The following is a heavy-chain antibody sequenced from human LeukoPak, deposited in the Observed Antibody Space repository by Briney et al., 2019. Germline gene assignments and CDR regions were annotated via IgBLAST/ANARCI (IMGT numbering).Heavy chain of an antibody. D-gene: IGHD2-21*02. J-gene: IGHJ4*02. Sequence: PGGSLRLSCAASGFSFSSYGMHWVRQAPGKGLEWVAVIWYDGSNKYYADSVKGRFTISRDRSKNTLYLQMNSLRGEDTAVYYCAKDLLAYCGGDCYSMAFDSWGQGTLVTVSS. V-gene: IGHV3-33*03. CDR1: GFSFSSYG. CDR3: AKDLLAYCGGDCYSMAFDS. CDR2: IWYDGSNK.